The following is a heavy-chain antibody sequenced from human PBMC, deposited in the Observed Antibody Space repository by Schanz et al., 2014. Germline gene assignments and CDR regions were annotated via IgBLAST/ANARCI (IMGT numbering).Heavy chain of an antibody. CDR3: ARDGDFDY. V-gene: IGHV3-33*01. Sequence: VHLLESGGGVVQPGRSLRLSCAASGFTFSRYGMHWVRQAPGKGLEWVAATRYDGNNKYYVDSVKGRFTISRDNSKNTLFLQMSSLRAEDTAVYYCARDGDFDYCGQGTLVTVSS. CDR1: GFTFSRYG. CDR2: TRYDGNNK. J-gene: IGHJ4*02.